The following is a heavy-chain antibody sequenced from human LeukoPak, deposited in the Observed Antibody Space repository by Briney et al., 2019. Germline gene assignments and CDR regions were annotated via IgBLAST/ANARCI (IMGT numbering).Heavy chain of an antibody. CDR2: VYTGGTT. CDR3: ARDTGSYFDY. V-gene: IGHV3-66*01. Sequence: GGSLRLSCAASGXTVSNNYMSWVRQAPGKGLEWVSVVYTGGTTFYADSVKGRFTISRDISKNTLFLQLNSLRAEDTAVYYCARDTGSYFDYWGQGALVTVSS. J-gene: IGHJ4*02. D-gene: IGHD1-26*01. CDR1: GXTVSNNY.